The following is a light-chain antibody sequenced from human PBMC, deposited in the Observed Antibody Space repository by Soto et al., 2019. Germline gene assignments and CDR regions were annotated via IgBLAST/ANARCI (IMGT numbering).Light chain of an antibody. Sequence: EIVLTQSPGTLSWSPVERATLSCRASQSVSRSYLAWYQQKPGQAPRLLIYGASSRATGIPERFSGSGSGTDFTLTIRRLEPEDFAVYYCQQYGSSPWTFGQGTKVEIK. V-gene: IGKV3-20*01. CDR2: GAS. J-gene: IGKJ1*01. CDR3: QQYGSSPWT. CDR1: QSVSRSY.